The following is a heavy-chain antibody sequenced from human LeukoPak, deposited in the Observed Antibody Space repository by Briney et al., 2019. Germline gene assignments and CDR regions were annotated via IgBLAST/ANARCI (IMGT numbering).Heavy chain of an antibody. V-gene: IGHV4-34*01. CDR2: INHIGTT. D-gene: IGHD4-17*01. CDR1: GESFSGYY. J-gene: IGHJ4*02. Sequence: SETLSLTCAVYGESFSGYYWSWIRHSPGKGLEWIGEINHIGTTNYNPSLKSRVTISVDTSKNQFSLKLSSMTAADTGVYYCARRVGQRTTVDYWGQGTPVTVFS. CDR3: ARRVGQRTTVDY.